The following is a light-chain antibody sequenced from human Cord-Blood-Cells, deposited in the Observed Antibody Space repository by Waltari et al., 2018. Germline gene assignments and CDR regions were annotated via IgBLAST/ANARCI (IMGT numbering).Light chain of an antibody. J-gene: IGLJ2*01. Sequence: QSALTQPRPVSGSPGQSVTLSCTGTSSDVGGYNYVSWYQSHPGKAPNLMIYDVSKRPSGVPDRFSGSKSGNTASLTISGLQAEDEADYYCCSYAGSYTLVFGGGTKLTVL. CDR1: SSDVGGYNY. CDR2: DVS. V-gene: IGLV2-11*01. CDR3: CSYAGSYTLV.